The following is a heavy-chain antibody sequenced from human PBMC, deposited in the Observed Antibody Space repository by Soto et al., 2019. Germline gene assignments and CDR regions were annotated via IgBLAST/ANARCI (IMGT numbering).Heavy chain of an antibody. CDR1: GFTFSSYE. J-gene: IGHJ6*02. V-gene: IGHV3-48*03. CDR2: ISSSGSII. D-gene: IGHD2-15*01. CDR3: ARIGVYCSGGSCYYYGMDV. Sequence: PGGSLRLSCAASGFTFSSYEMNWVRQAPGKGLEWVSYISSSGSIIYYADSVKGRFTISRDNAKNSLYLQMNSLRAEDTAVYYCARIGVYCSGGSCYYYGMDVWGQGTTVTVSS.